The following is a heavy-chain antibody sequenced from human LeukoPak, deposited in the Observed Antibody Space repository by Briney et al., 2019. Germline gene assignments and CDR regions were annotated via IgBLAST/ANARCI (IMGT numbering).Heavy chain of an antibody. Sequence: SETLSLTCTVSGGSISCYYWSWIRQPPGKGLEWIGYIYYSGSTNYNPSLKSRVTISVDTSKNQFSLKLSSVTAADTAVYYCASRVYDFWSASGGGYFDYWGQGTLVTVSS. CDR1: GGSISCYY. CDR2: IYYSGST. D-gene: IGHD3-3*01. V-gene: IGHV4-59*01. J-gene: IGHJ4*02. CDR3: ASRVYDFWSASGGGYFDY.